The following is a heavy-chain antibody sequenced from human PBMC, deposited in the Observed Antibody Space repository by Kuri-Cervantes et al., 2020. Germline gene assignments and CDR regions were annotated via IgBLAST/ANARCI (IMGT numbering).Heavy chain of an antibody. V-gene: IGHV3-30*02. Sequence: GESLKISCAASGFTFNNFGMHWVRQAPGKGLEWVAFIRHDGSKKYYVDSVKGRFTISRDNSKNTLYLQMNSLRAEDTAVYYCAKDDQSDWFDPWGQGTLVTVSS. D-gene: IGHD2-2*01. J-gene: IGHJ5*02. CDR2: IRHDGSKK. CDR3: AKDDQSDWFDP. CDR1: GFTFNNFG.